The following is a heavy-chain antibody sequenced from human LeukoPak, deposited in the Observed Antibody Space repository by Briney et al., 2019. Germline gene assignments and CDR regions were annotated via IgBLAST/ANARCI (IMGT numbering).Heavy chain of an antibody. CDR1: GFTFSNYD. Sequence: GGSLRLSCAASGFTFSNYDMHWVRQVTGKGLEWVSGIGTAGDTYYPGSVKGRFTISRENAKNSLYLQMNSLRSDDTAVYYCARGTTVTDYYYYYMDVWGKGTTVTVSS. V-gene: IGHV3-13*01. J-gene: IGHJ6*03. CDR3: ARGTTVTDYYYYYMDV. CDR2: IGTAGDT. D-gene: IGHD4-17*01.